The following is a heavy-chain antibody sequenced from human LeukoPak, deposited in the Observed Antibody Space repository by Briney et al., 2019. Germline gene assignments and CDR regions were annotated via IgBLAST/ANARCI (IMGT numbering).Heavy chain of an antibody. J-gene: IGHJ4*02. Sequence: GGSLRLPCAASGFTFSDSYMSWIRQAPGKGLEWVSYISSSGSTIYYADSVKGRFTISRDNAKNSLYLQMNSLRAEDTAVYYCARRRYNWNAIDYWGQGTLVTVSS. CDR1: GFTFSDSY. CDR2: ISSSGSTI. V-gene: IGHV3-11*01. CDR3: ARRRYNWNAIDY. D-gene: IGHD1-20*01.